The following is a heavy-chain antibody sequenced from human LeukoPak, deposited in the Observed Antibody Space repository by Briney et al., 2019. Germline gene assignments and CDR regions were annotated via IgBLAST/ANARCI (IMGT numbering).Heavy chain of an antibody. V-gene: IGHV1-18*01. D-gene: IGHD6-19*01. J-gene: IGHJ4*02. CDR2: ISTYNGNT. Sequence: GASVKVSCKASGYTFTSYGISWVRQAPGQGLEWMGWISTYNGNTNYAQKLQGRVTMTTDTSTSTAYMELRSLRSDDTAVYYCARNLFRGTPAVAGIYYFDYWGQGTLVSVSS. CDR1: GYTFTSYG. CDR3: ARNLFRGTPAVAGIYYFDY.